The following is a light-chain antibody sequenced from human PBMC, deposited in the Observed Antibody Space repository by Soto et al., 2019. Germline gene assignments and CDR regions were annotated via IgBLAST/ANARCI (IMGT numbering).Light chain of an antibody. CDR1: RSDVGGYNY. Sequence: QSALTQPASVSGSPGQSITISCTGTRSDVGGYNYVSWYKQSPVKSPKLVIYDISHRPSGVSNSFFGSKSGNTASLIISGLKAEDAADYYCFSYSTGRARIFGGGTKLTVL. CDR3: FSYSTGRARI. V-gene: IGLV2-14*01. J-gene: IGLJ2*01. CDR2: DIS.